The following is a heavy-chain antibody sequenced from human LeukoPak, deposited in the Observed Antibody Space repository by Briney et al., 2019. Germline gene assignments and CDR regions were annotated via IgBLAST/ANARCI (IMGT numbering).Heavy chain of an antibody. J-gene: IGHJ5*02. Sequence: GASVKFSCKASGYTFTGYYLHWGRQAPGQGLEWMGWINPNSGGTNYAQKFQGRVTMTRDTSISTAYMELSRLRSDDTAVYYCARVSSGWYHNWFDPWGQGTLVTVSS. CDR3: ARVSSGWYHNWFDP. CDR1: GYTFTGYY. CDR2: INPNSGGT. D-gene: IGHD6-19*01. V-gene: IGHV1-2*02.